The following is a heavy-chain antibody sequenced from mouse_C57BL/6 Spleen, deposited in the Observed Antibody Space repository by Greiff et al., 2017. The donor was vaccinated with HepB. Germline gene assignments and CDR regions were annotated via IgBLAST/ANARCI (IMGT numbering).Heavy chain of an antibody. V-gene: IGHV1-4*01. CDR3: ARHYGNLYAMDY. Sequence: VQLQQSGAELARPGASVKMSCKASGYTFTSYTMHWVKQRPGQGLEWIGYINPSSGYTKYNQKFKDKATLTADKSSSTAYMQLSSLTSEDSAVYYGARHYGNLYAMDYWGQGTSVTVSS. J-gene: IGHJ4*01. CDR1: GYTFTSYT. CDR2: INPSSGYT. D-gene: IGHD2-1*01.